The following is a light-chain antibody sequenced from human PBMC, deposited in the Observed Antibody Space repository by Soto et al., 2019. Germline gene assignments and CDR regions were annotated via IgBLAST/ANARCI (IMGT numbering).Light chain of an antibody. CDR2: EGS. J-gene: IGLJ2*01. CDR3: CSYAGSSTSMV. Sequence: QSVLTQPASVSGSPGQSITISCTGTSSDVGSYNLVSWYQQHPGKAPKLMIYEGSKRPSGVSNRFSGSKSGNTASLTISGLQAEDEADYYCCSYAGSSTSMVFGGGTKLPVL. V-gene: IGLV2-23*01. CDR1: SSDVGSYNL.